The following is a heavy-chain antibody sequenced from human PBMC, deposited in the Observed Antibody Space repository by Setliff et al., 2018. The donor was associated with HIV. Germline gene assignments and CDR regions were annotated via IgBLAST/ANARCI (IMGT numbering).Heavy chain of an antibody. CDR1: GFTFSDYY. CDR2: ITNTGSST. J-gene: IGHJ4*02. V-gene: IGHV3-11*04. CDR3: MYGGRTATTH. Sequence: SLRLSCAASGFTFSDYYLNWFRLAPGKGLEWISHITNTGSSTNYADSVKGRFTISRDNAKYSLHLQMNTLRVEDTAVYYCMYGGRTATTHWGQGTLVTVSS. D-gene: IGHD4-17*01.